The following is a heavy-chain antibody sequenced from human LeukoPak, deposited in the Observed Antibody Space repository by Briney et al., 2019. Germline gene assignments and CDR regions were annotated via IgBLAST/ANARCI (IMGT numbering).Heavy chain of an antibody. Sequence: GGSLRLSCAASGFTFSSYAMSWVRQAPGKGLEWVSAISGSGGSTYYADSVKGRFTNSRDNSKNTLYLQMNSLRAEDTAVYYCAKDLRSSSWFSGFDPWGQGTLVTVSS. J-gene: IGHJ5*02. V-gene: IGHV3-23*01. CDR1: GFTFSSYA. CDR2: ISGSGGST. CDR3: AKDLRSSSWFSGFDP. D-gene: IGHD6-13*01.